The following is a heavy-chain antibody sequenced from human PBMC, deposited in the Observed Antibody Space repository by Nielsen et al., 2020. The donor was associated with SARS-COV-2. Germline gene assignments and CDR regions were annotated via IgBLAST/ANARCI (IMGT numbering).Heavy chain of an antibody. Sequence: LRLSCAASGFTFDDYAMHWVRQAPGKGLEWVSGISWNSGSIGYADSVKGRFTISRNNAKNSVFLQLTGLRAEDTAVYYCARVERGYSYGVWGQGTTVTVSS. J-gene: IGHJ6*02. V-gene: IGHV3-9*01. D-gene: IGHD5-18*01. CDR1: GFTFDDYA. CDR3: ARVERGYSYGV. CDR2: ISWNSGSI.